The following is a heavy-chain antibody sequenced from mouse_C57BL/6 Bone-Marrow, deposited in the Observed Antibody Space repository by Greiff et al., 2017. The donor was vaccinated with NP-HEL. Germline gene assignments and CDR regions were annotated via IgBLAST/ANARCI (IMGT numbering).Heavy chain of an antibody. Sequence: VQLQQSDAELVKPGASVKISCKVSGYTFTDHTIHWMKQRPEQGLEWIGYIYHRDGSTKYNEKFKGKATLTADKSSSTAYMQLNSLTSEDSAVYFCARERDSSGYGYYAMDYWGQGTSVTVSS. D-gene: IGHD3-2*02. CDR1: GYTFTDHT. CDR2: IYHRDGST. CDR3: ARERDSSGYGYYAMDY. V-gene: IGHV1-78*01. J-gene: IGHJ4*01.